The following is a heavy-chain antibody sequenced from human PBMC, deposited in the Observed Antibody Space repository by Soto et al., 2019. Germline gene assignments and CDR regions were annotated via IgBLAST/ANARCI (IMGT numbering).Heavy chain of an antibody. CDR3: ARDLVTGYYYYGMDV. V-gene: IGHV4-59*01. J-gene: IGHJ6*02. D-gene: IGHD4-4*01. Sequence: QVQLQESGPGLVKPSETLSLTCTVSGGSISSYYWSWIRQPPGKGLEWIGYIYYSGSTNYNPSLKSRVTISVDTSKNQFSLKLSSVTAADTAVYYCARDLVTGYYYYGMDVWGRGTTVTVSS. CDR1: GGSISSYY. CDR2: IYYSGST.